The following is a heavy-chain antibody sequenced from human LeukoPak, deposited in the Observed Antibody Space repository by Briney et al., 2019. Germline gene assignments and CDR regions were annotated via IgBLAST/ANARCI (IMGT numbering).Heavy chain of an antibody. V-gene: IGHV4-59*12. D-gene: IGHD6-13*01. CDR3: ATSGYSSSCPDY. Sequence: SETLSLTCTVSGGSITSYYWSWLRQPPGMGLEWIAYIYYTGNTNYNPSLKSRVTISVDTSKNQFSLKLSSVTAADTAVYYCATSGYSSSCPDYWGQGTLVTVSS. CDR1: GGSITSYY. CDR2: IYYTGNT. J-gene: IGHJ4*02.